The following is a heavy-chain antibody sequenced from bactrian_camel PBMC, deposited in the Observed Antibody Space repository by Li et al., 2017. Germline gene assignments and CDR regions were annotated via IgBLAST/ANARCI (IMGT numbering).Heavy chain of an antibody. Sequence: HVQLVESGGGSVQAGGSLRLSCTGSGFTATFYSMGWFRQAPGKEREGVAGIDTEGSTNYADSVKGRFIVSKDRAQATLYLQMNNLTSEDTAMYYCATEERSLIGEPCKNAQMTRPMDYWGKGTQVTVS. D-gene: IGHD1*01. CDR1: GFTATFYS. J-gene: IGHJ7*01. V-gene: IGHV3S9*01. CDR2: IDTEGST.